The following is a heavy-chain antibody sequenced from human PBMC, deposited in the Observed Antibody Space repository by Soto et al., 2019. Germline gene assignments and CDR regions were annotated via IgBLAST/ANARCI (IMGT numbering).Heavy chain of an antibody. D-gene: IGHD3-3*02. CDR3: GRDKGRQQLGGNYYYITDI. Sequence: QVQLVQSGAEVKKPGSSVKVSCKASGGTFSSSAFSWVRQAPGQGLEWMGGIIPLFRTPDYGQRFQGRVTITADESAGTVYMELRGLRSEDTAVYFCGRDKGRQQLGGNYYYITDIWGQGTTVTVSS. CDR1: GGTFSSSA. J-gene: IGHJ6*02. V-gene: IGHV1-69*12. CDR2: IIPLFRTP.